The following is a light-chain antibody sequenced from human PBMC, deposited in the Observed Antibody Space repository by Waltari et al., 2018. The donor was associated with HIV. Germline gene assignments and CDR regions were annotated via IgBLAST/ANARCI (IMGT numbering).Light chain of an antibody. V-gene: IGLV2-23*01. Sequence: QSALTQPASVSGSPGQSITISCTGTSSDVGNYNLVSWYQQHPGKAPKLIIYEAIKRPSGVSNRISASKSGNPASLTISGLQAEEEADYYCCSYGGSSTWVFGGGTKVTVL. CDR3: CSYGGSSTWV. CDR2: EAI. CDR1: SSDVGNYNL. J-gene: IGLJ3*02.